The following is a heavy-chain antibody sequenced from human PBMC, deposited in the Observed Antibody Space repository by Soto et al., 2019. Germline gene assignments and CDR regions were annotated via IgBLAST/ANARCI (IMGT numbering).Heavy chain of an antibody. CDR1: GGSISSTTYY. J-gene: IGHJ4*02. Sequence: SETLSLTCTVSGGSISSTTYYWGRGWIRQSPGKGLEWIGYIDYSGSTNYHPSLTSRVAISVDTSKNQFSLKLSSVTAADTAVYYCARTYYDFWSGYSIDYWGQGTLVTVSS. CDR2: IDYSGST. D-gene: IGHD3-3*01. CDR3: ARTYYDFWSGYSIDY. V-gene: IGHV4-39*01.